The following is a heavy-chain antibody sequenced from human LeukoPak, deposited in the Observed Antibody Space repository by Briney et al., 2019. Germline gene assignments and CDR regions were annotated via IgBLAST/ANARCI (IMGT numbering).Heavy chain of an antibody. Sequence: GGSLRLSCAASGFTFSSYEVNWVRQAPGKGLEGVSYISSSGSTTYYADSGKGRFTISRDNAKNSLYLQMNSLRAEDTAVYYCARGKARGAFDIWGQGTMVTVSS. V-gene: IGHV3-48*03. CDR2: ISSSGSTT. CDR1: GFTFSSYE. CDR3: ARGKARGAFDI. J-gene: IGHJ3*02.